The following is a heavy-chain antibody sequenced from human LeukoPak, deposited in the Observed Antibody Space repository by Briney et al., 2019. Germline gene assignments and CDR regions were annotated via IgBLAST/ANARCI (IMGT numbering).Heavy chain of an antibody. CDR2: IYHSGSS. V-gene: IGHV4-38-2*02. J-gene: IGHJ3*02. Sequence: PSETLSLTCTVSGYSISSGYYWGWIRQPPGKGLEWIESIYHSGSSYYNPSLKSRVTISVDTSKNQFSLKLSSVTAADTAVYYCAGYYDSSGDELGPGAFAFDIWGQGTMVTVSS. CDR3: AGYYDSSGDELGPGAFAFDI. D-gene: IGHD3-22*01. CDR1: GYSISSGYY.